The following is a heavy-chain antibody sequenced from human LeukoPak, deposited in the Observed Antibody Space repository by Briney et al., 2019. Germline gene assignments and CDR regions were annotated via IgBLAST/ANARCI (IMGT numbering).Heavy chain of an antibody. CDR1: GFTFSSYA. D-gene: IGHD7-27*01. Sequence: GGSLRLSCAASGFTFSSYAMSWVRQAPGKGLEWVSGISGSGDNTYYADSVKGRFTISRDNSKNTLYVQMTNLRVDDTALYYCAIDPNWETHNWGQGVLVTVSS. V-gene: IGHV3-23*01. CDR2: ISGSGDNT. J-gene: IGHJ4*02. CDR3: AIDPNWETHN.